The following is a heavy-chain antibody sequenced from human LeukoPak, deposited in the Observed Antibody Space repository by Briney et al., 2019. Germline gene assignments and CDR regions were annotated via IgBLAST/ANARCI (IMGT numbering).Heavy chain of an antibody. CDR2: ISAYNGNT. D-gene: IGHD3-10*01. V-gene: IGHV1-18*01. Sequence: ASVKVSCKASGSTFTSYGISWVRQAPGQGLEWMGWISAYNGNTNYSQKLQGRVTMTTDTSTSTAYMELRSLRSDDTAVYYCARVSGGSGSYANWFDPWGQGTLVTVSS. J-gene: IGHJ5*02. CDR1: GSTFTSYG. CDR3: ARVSGGSGSYANWFDP.